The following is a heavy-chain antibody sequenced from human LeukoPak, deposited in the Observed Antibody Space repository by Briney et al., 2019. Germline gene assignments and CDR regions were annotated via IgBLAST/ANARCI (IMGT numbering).Heavy chain of an antibody. CDR1: GYTFTSYG. Sequence: ASVKVSCKAPGYTFTSYGISWVRQAPGQGLEWMGWISAYNGNTSYAQKLQGRVTMTTDTSTSTAYMELRSLRSDDTAVYYCARDYGPTHYYGSGTLLSPDYWGQGTLVTVSS. CDR2: ISAYNGNT. D-gene: IGHD3-10*01. V-gene: IGHV1-18*01. CDR3: ARDYGPTHYYGSGTLLSPDY. J-gene: IGHJ4*02.